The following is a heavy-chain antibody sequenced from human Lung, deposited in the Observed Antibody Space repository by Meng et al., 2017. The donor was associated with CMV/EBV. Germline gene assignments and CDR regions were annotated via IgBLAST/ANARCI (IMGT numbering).Heavy chain of an antibody. J-gene: IGHJ4*01. V-gene: IGHV3-21*01. Sequence: GESLKISCAASGFTFSSYSMNWVRQAPGKGLEWVSSISSSSSYIYYADSVKGRFTISRDNAKNSLYLQMNSLRAEDTAVYYCARDHRTSIAAAGTVDDWGQGXLVPVSS. CDR2: ISSSSSYI. D-gene: IGHD6-13*01. CDR3: ARDHRTSIAAAGTVDD. CDR1: GFTFSSYS.